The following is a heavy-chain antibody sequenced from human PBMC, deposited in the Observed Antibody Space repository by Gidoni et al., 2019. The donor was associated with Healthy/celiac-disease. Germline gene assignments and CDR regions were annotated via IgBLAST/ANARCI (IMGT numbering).Heavy chain of an antibody. J-gene: IGHJ3*02. V-gene: IGHV4-34*01. CDR1: GRSFSGYY. CDR2: INHSGRT. D-gene: IGHD1-7*01. Sequence: VQLQQLRAGLLNPSETLSLPCSVYGRSFSGYYWSWIRQPPGKGLKWIGEINHSGRTNYNPSLKSRVTIAVDTSKNQFALKVSTVSAADTAVYDCARGLPHKTGTTRSKGSDAFDIWGQGTMVTVSS. CDR3: ARGLPHKTGTTRSKGSDAFDI.